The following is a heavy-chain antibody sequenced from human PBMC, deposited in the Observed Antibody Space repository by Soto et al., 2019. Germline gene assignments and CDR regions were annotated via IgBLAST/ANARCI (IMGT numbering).Heavy chain of an antibody. D-gene: IGHD6-19*01. Sequence: SEALSLTCSVSGASVSSGSFYWSWIRQPPGKGLEWIGFVYNNETFNYNPSLKSRVTLSVDTSKQQFSLKLSSVTAADTAVYYCARVPLRYSSSHNFDSWGQGALVTVSS. V-gene: IGHV4-61*01. J-gene: IGHJ4*02. CDR3: ARVPLRYSSSHNFDS. CDR1: GASVSSGSFY. CDR2: VYNNETF.